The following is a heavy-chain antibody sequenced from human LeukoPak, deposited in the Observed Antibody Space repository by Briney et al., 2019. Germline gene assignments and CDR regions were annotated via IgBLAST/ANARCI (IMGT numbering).Heavy chain of an antibody. CDR2: INPSGGST. CDR1: GYTFTSYY. Sequence: ASVKVSCKASGYTFTSYYMHWVRQAPGQGLEWMGIINPSGGSTSYAQKFQGRVTMTRDMSTSTVYMELSSLRSEDTAVYYCARYVRSWYLASYYYYYMDVWGKGTTVTISS. J-gene: IGHJ6*03. D-gene: IGHD6-13*01. CDR3: ARYVRSWYLASYYYYYMDV. V-gene: IGHV1-46*01.